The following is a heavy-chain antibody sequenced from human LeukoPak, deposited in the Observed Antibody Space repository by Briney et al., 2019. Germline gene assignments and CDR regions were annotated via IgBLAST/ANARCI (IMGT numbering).Heavy chain of an antibody. J-gene: IGHJ4*02. Sequence: GGSLRLSCAASGFTFSSYAMSWVRQAPGKGLEWVSAISGSGGSTYYADSVKGRFTISRDNSKNTLYLQMNSLRAEDTAVYYCAKTPDFGLVVAAATAPYYFGYWGQGTLVTVSS. V-gene: IGHV3-23*01. CDR2: ISGSGGST. D-gene: IGHD2-15*01. CDR3: AKTPDFGLVVAAATAPYYFGY. CDR1: GFTFSSYA.